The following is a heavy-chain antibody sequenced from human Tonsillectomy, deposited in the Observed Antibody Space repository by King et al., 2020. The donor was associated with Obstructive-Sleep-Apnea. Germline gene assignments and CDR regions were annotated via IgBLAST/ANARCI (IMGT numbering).Heavy chain of an antibody. Sequence: VQLVESGGGVVQPGRSLRLSCAASGFTFSSYAMHWVRQAPGKGLEWVAVISYDGSNKYYADSVKGRFTISRDNSKNTLYLQMNSLRVEDTAVYYCARAPRTYDDYVWGSYYYYGMDVWGQGTTVTVSS. J-gene: IGHJ6*02. CDR2: ISYDGSNK. D-gene: IGHD3-16*01. V-gene: IGHV3-30-3*01. CDR1: GFTFSSYA. CDR3: ARAPRTYDDYVWGSYYYYGMDV.